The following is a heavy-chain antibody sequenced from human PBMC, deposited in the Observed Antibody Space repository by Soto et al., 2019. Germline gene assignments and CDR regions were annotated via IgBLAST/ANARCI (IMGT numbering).Heavy chain of an antibody. CDR3: TIVYDFWSGYFLVNLLHESYGMDV. CDR2: ISGSGGTT. J-gene: IGHJ6*02. Sequence: PGGSLRLSCAASGFTFSSYAMSWVRQAPGKGLEWVSAISGSGGTTDYAAPVKGRFTISRDDSKNTLYLQMNSLKTEDTAVYYCTIVYDFWSGYFLVNLLHESYGMDVWGQGTTVTVSS. CDR1: GFTFSSYA. V-gene: IGHV3-23*01. D-gene: IGHD3-3*01.